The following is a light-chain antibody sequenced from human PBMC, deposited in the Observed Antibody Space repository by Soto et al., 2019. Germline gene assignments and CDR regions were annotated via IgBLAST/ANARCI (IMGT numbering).Light chain of an antibody. CDR3: RQHTDLASLT. J-gene: IGKJ4*01. Sequence: KVITQSLVALSVSPGESVTLSCRASQSVSTYLAWYQQRRGQAPRLLIYDASTRATGIPARFSGSGSETDFTLTISSLSPPDFGLHYCRQHTDLASLTSCGET. CDR2: DAS. V-gene: IGKV3-11*01. CDR1: QSVSTY.